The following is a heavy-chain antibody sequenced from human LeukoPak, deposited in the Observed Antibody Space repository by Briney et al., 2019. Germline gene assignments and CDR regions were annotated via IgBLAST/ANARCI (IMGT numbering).Heavy chain of an antibody. Sequence: SQTLSLTCTVSGGSISSGGYYWSWIRQHPGKGLEWIGYIYYSGSTYYNPSLKSRVTISVDTSKNQFSLKLSSVTAADTAVYYCAREKPYGDSSGYQGWYYFDYWGQGTLVTVSS. D-gene: IGHD3-22*01. CDR2: IYYSGST. V-gene: IGHV4-31*03. J-gene: IGHJ4*02. CDR1: GGSISSGGYY. CDR3: AREKPYGDSSGYQGWYYFDY.